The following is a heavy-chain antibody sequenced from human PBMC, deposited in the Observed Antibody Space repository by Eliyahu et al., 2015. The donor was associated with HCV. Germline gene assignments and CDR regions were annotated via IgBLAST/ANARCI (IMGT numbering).Heavy chain of an antibody. CDR2: ISYDGSNK. V-gene: IGHV3-30*04. CDR1: GFXXSXYA. J-gene: IGHJ4*02. D-gene: IGHD3-9*01. Sequence: QVQLVESGGGVVQPGRSLRLSCXASGFXXSXYAMHXVRQAPGKGLEWVAVISYDGSNKYYADSVKGRFTISRDNSKNTLYLQMNSLRAEDTAVYYCARGGEYYDILTGYVDYWGQGTLVTVSS. CDR3: ARGGEYYDILTGYVDY.